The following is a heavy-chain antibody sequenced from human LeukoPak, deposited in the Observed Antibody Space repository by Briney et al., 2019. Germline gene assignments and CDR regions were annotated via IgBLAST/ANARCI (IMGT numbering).Heavy chain of an antibody. D-gene: IGHD3-10*01. J-gene: IGHJ4*02. CDR1: GFTFSSYI. V-gene: IGHV3-21*01. CDR3: ARAQKLIGEFDY. CDR2: IDSSSSHV. Sequence: GGSLRLSCAASGFTFSSYIMNWVRQAPGKGLEWVSSIDSSSSHVYYADSLKGRFTISRDNAKNPLYLQMNSLRAEDTAVYYCARAQKLIGEFDYWGQGTLVTVSS.